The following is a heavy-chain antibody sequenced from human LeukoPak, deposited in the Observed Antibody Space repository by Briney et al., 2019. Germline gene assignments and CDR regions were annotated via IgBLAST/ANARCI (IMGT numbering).Heavy chain of an antibody. Sequence: VGSLRLSCAPSGFTFSSYAMSWVRQAPGKGLEWVSAISGSGGSTYYADSVKGRFTISRDNSKNTLYLQMNSLRAEDTAVYYCAKTEGPYYYDSSGKGYFDYWGQGTLVTVSS. D-gene: IGHD3-22*01. V-gene: IGHV3-23*01. CDR3: AKTEGPYYYDSSGKGYFDY. J-gene: IGHJ4*02. CDR1: GFTFSSYA. CDR2: ISGSGGST.